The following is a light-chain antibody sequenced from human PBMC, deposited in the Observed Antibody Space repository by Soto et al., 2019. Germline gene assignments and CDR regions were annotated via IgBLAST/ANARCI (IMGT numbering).Light chain of an antibody. CDR1: QSIYSS. CDR2: AAS. Sequence: DIQMTQSPSSLSASVGDRVTITCRASQSIYSSLNWYHQKPGKAPKLLIYAASNLQSGVPSRFSGGGSGTDFTLSISSLQPEDFATYYCQQSYSAPYTLGQGTKLEI. J-gene: IGKJ2*01. V-gene: IGKV1-39*01. CDR3: QQSYSAPYT.